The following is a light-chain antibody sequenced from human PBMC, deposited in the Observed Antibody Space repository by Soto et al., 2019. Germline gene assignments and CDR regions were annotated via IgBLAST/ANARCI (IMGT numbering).Light chain of an antibody. CDR1: HSVSSSY. J-gene: IGKJ5*01. CDR3: QQYGSSPPLT. CDR2: GAS. Sequence: EIVLTQSPGTLSLSPGERATLSCRASHSVSSSYLAWYQQKPGQAPRLLIYGASSRATGIPDRFSGSGSGTDFTLTISRLEPEGFAVYYCQQYGSSPPLTFGQGTRLEIK. V-gene: IGKV3-20*01.